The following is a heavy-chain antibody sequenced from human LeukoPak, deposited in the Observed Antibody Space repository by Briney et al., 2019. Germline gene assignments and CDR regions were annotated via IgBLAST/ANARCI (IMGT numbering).Heavy chain of an antibody. CDR3: ARPRSDYYYYYGMDV. J-gene: IGHJ6*02. V-gene: IGHV1-24*01. Sequence: ASVKVSCKVSGYTLTELSMHWVRQAPGKGLEWMGGFDPEDGETIYAQKFQGRVTITADKSTSTAYMELSSLRSEDTAVYYCARPRSDYYYYYGMDVWGQGTTVTVSS. CDR1: GYTLTELS. CDR2: FDPEDGET.